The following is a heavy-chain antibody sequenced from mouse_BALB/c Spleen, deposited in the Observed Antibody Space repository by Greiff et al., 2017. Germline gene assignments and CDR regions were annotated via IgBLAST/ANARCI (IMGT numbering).Heavy chain of an antibody. CDR3: ALYYYGSSSWFAY. J-gene: IGHJ3*01. CDR1: GFNIKDYY. D-gene: IGHD1-1*01. Sequence: SGAELVRPGALVKLSCKASGFNIKDYYMHWVKQRPEQGLEWIGWIDPENGNTIYDPKFQGKASITADTSSNTAYLQLSSLTSEDTAVYYCALYYYGSSSWFAYWGQGTLVTVSA. CDR2: IDPENGNT. V-gene: IGHV14-1*02.